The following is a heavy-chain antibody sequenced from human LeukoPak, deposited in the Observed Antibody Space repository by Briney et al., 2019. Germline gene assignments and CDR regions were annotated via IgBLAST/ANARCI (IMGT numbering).Heavy chain of an antibody. J-gene: IGHJ2*01. Sequence: SETLSLTCAVSGGSISSGDYSWSWIRQPPGRGLEWIGYIYHTGSTYYNPSLKSRVTISVDRSKNQFSLKLSSATAADTAVYYCARSDPSSRDFYYDTSAYGDWYFDLWGRGTLVTVSS. CDR1: GGSISSGDYS. CDR3: ARSDPSSRDFYYDTSAYGDWYFDL. D-gene: IGHD3-22*01. CDR2: IYHTGST. V-gene: IGHV4-30-2*01.